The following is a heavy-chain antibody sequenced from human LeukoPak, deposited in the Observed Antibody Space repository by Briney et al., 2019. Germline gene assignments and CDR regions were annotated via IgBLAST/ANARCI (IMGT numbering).Heavy chain of an antibody. CDR2: INHSGST. Sequence: PSETLSLTCAVYGGSFSGYYWSWIRQPPGKGLEWIGEINHSGSTNYNPSLKSRVTISVDTSKNQFSLKLSSVTAADTAVYYCARGYSSSWYVGWFDPWGQGTLVTVSS. D-gene: IGHD6-13*01. CDR3: ARGYSSSWYVGWFDP. V-gene: IGHV4-34*01. J-gene: IGHJ5*02. CDR1: GGSFSGYY.